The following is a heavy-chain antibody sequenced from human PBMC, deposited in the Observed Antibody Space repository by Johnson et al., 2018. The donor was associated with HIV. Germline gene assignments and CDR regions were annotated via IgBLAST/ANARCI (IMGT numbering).Heavy chain of an antibody. V-gene: IGHV3-30-3*01. CDR1: GFTSTNCA. CDR3: AKEAADDAFDI. Sequence: VQLVESGGGVVQPGRSLRLSCAASGFTSTNCARHWVRQAPGISYDGSNNYYADSVKGRFTISRDNSKNTLYLQMNSLRAEDTAVYYCAKEAADDAFDIWGQGTMVTVSS. J-gene: IGHJ3*02. CDR2: ISYDGSNN. D-gene: IGHD6-25*01.